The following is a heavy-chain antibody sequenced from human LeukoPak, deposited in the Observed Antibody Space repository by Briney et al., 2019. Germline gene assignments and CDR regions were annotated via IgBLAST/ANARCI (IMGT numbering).Heavy chain of an antibody. D-gene: IGHD6-13*01. CDR2: GSDRGGT. J-gene: IGHJ4*02. Sequence: SETLSLTCAVYGGSLNGHYWSWIRQPPGKGLEWIGEGSDRGGTKFNPSLKSRVTISVDTSKNQFSLKLSSVTAADTAVYYCARRRADYGYSSSWYVEYYFDYWGQGTLVTVSS. CDR1: GGSLNGHY. CDR3: ARRRADYGYSSSWYVEYYFDY. V-gene: IGHV4-34*01.